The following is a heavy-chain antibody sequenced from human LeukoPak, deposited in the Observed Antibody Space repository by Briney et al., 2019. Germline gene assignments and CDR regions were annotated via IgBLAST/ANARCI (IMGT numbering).Heavy chain of an antibody. CDR1: GFTFGSYA. J-gene: IGHJ4*02. D-gene: IGHD2-15*01. CDR3: ARGPLIPFYCSGGSCYSGGLVDY. V-gene: IGHV3-64*01. CDR2: ISSNGGST. Sequence: PGGSLRLSCAASGFTFGSYAMHWVRQGPEKGLEYVSAISSNGGSTYYANSVKGRFTISRDNSKNTLYLQMGSLRAEDMAVYYCARGPLIPFYCSGGSCYSGGLVDYWGQGTLVTVSS.